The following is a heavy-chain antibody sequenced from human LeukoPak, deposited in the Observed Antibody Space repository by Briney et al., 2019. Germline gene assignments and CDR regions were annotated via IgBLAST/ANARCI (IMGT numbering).Heavy chain of an antibody. V-gene: IGHV3-48*04. CDR1: GFNFSSYS. CDR3: ARILSKRSAEFHS. Sequence: GRCLRLSCAASGFNFSSYSMSCVRQAPGKGLEWISYISSTISSIYYADSVRGGFTISWNNAKNSLYLQMSILPADETPLYYFARILSKRSAEFHSWGQGTLVTVSS. D-gene: IGHD2-2*01. CDR2: ISSTISSI. J-gene: IGHJ4*02.